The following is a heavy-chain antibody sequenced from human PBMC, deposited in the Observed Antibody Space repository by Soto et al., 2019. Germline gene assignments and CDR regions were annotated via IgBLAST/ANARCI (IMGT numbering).Heavy chain of an antibody. D-gene: IGHD2-21*01. CDR3: VRQNMAVGGRNSELEF. J-gene: IGHJ4*02. CDR2: INAYSGVT. V-gene: IGHV1-2*02. Sequence: ASVKVSCKTSGFTFTDYYLHWVRQAPGQGLEWLGWINAYSGVTNNGWKFQDRVTITRDTSITTTYMQLSRLTSAETAVYYCVRQNMAVGGRNSELEFWGQGTLVTVSS. CDR1: GFTFTDYY.